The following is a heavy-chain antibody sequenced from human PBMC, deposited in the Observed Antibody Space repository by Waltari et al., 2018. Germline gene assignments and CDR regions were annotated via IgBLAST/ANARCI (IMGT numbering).Heavy chain of an antibody. CDR3: AADRGNGLYFDY. J-gene: IGHJ4*02. D-gene: IGHD2-15*01. Sequence: QVQLQESGPGLVKPSGTLSLTCAVSGASISSNYWWSWVRQSPGKGLEWIGQIHHSGRTDSTTSRKSRITISVDKSKNQFSLNLSSVNDADTAVYYCAADRGNGLYFDYWGQGTLVTVSS. V-gene: IGHV4-4*02. CDR1: GASISSNYW. CDR2: IHHSGRT.